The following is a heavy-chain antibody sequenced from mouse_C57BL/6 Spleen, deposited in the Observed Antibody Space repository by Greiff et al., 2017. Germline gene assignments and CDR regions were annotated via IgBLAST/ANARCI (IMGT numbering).Heavy chain of an antibody. Sequence: QVQLQQPGTELVKPGASVKLSCKASGYTFTSYWMHWVKQRPGQGLEWIGNINPSNGGTNYNEKFKSKATLTVDKSSSTAYMQLSSLTSEDSAVYYWARRAPDGGYLYYYAMDYWGQGTSVTVSS. V-gene: IGHV1-53*01. D-gene: IGHD2-2*01. J-gene: IGHJ4*01. CDR3: ARRAPDGGYLYYYAMDY. CDR2: INPSNGGT. CDR1: GYTFTSYW.